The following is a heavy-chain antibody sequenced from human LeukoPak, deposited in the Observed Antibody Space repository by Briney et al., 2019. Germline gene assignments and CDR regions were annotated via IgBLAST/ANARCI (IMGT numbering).Heavy chain of an antibody. V-gene: IGHV4-59*08. CDR1: GGSISSYY. CDR2: IYYSGST. CDR3: ARRQLGMGIPLPFDY. D-gene: IGHD7-27*01. J-gene: IGHJ4*02. Sequence: SETLSLTCTVSGGSISSYYWSWIRQPPGKGLEWIGYIYYSGSTNYNPSLKSRVTISVDTSKNQFSLKLSSVTAADTAVYYCARRQLGMGIPLPFDYWGQGTLVTVSS.